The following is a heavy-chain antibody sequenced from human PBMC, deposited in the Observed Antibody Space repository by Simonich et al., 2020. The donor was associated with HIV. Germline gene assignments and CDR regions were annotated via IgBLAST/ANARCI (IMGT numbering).Heavy chain of an antibody. D-gene: IGHD1-26*01. CDR3: AREKGSWFES. Sequence: QVQLQQWGAGLLKPSETLSLTCAVYGGSFSSYYWSWIRQPPGKGLEWIGEINHSGITNDNPSLKSRVTISVDTAKNQFSLKLTSVTAADTAVYYCAREKGSWFESWGQGTLVTVSS. CDR1: GGSFSSYY. J-gene: IGHJ5*01. V-gene: IGHV4-34*01. CDR2: INHSGIT.